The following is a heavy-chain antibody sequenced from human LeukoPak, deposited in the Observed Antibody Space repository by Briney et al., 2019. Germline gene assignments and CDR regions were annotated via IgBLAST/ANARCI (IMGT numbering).Heavy chain of an antibody. V-gene: IGHV3-33*01. J-gene: IGHJ4*02. CDR2: IWYDGSNK. D-gene: IGHD3-10*01. CDR1: GFTFSSYG. CDR3: ARDARGFTMVRGTLDY. Sequence: GGSLRLSCAASGFTFSSYGMHWVRQAPGKGLEWVAVIWYDGSNKYYADSVKGRFTISRDNSKNTLYLQMNSLRAEDTAVYYCARDARGFTMVRGTLDYWGQGTLVTVSS.